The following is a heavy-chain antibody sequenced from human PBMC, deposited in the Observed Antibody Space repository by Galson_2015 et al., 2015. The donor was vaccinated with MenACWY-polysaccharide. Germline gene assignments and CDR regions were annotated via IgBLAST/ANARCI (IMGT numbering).Heavy chain of an antibody. CDR3: AKDHTPKLSNWFDP. D-gene: IGHD2/OR15-2a*01. V-gene: IGHV3-30*02. J-gene: IGHJ5*02. Sequence: SLRLSCAASGFTFSSYGMHWVRQAPGKGLEWVAFIRYDGSNKYYADSVKGRFTISRDSSKNTVSLEMNSLRGEDTAVYYCAKDHTPKLSNWFDPWGQGTPVTVSS. CDR1: GFTFSSYG. CDR2: IRYDGSNK.